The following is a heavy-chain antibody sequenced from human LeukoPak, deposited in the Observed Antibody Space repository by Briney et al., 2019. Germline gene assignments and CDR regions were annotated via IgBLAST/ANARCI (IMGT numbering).Heavy chain of an antibody. CDR1: GGTFSSYA. CDR2: IIPIFSTA. V-gene: IGHV1-69*01. CDR3: ARGTTVTTIYWYFDL. D-gene: IGHD4-17*01. J-gene: IGHJ2*01. Sequence: SVTVSCKASGGTFSSYAISWVRQAPGQGLEWMGGIIPIFSTANYAQKFQGRVTITADESTSTAYMELSSLRSEDTAVYYCARGTTVTTIYWYFDLWGRGTLVTVSS.